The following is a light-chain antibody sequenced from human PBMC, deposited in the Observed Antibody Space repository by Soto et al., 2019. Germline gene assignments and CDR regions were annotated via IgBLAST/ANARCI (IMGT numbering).Light chain of an antibody. V-gene: IGKV1-12*01. CDR2: EAS. Sequence: DIQMTQSPSSVSASVGDRVSITCRASQGFSSWLAWYQQKPGEAPKLLIAEASRLESGVPSRFSGGGSGTEFTLTISRLQPDDVATYYCQHYISFPWTFGQGTKVDIK. CDR1: QGFSSW. J-gene: IGKJ1*01. CDR3: QHYISFPWT.